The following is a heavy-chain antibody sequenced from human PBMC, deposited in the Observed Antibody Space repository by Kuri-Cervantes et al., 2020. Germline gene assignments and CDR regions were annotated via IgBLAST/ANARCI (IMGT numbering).Heavy chain of an antibody. CDR3: AKDAGNFMIPYCGMDV. CDR2: ISYDGSNK. V-gene: IGHV3-30*18. CDR1: GFTFSSYG. J-gene: IGHJ6*02. Sequence: GGSLRLSCAASGFTFSSYGMHWVRQAPGKGLEWVAVISYDGSNKYYADSVKGRITIARDNSKNTLYLQMNSLGAADTAVYYCAKDAGNFMIPYCGMDVWGQGTTVTVSS. D-gene: IGHD1-7*01.